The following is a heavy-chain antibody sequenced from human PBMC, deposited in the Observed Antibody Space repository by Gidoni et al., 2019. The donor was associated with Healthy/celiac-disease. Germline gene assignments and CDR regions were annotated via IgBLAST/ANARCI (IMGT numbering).Heavy chain of an antibody. CDR3: ARGGRLLFRPYFDY. CDR2: IYHSGST. Sequence: QVQLQESGPGLVKPSETLSLTCTVPRYSISSGYYWGWIRQPPGTGLGWIWSIYHSGSTYYNPSLKSRVTISVDTSKNQFSLKLSSVTAADTAVYYCARGGRLLFRPYFDYWGQGTLVTVSS. CDR1: RYSISSGYY. D-gene: IGHD2-21*01. V-gene: IGHV4-38-2*02. J-gene: IGHJ4*02.